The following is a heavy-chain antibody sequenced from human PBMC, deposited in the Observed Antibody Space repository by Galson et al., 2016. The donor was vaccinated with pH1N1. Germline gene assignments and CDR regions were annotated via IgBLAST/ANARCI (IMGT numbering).Heavy chain of an antibody. D-gene: IGHD2-2*02. CDR2: IYSRGSI. CDR3: ARLTTYTNSRDHYYGLDG. J-gene: IGHJ6*02. Sequence: ETLFLTCTVSCDSVTNYYWRWIRQSAGKGLGWIRRIYSRGSINYNPSLKSRVPMSVHRTKNQFSLKLTSVTAADTPVYYCARLTTYTNSRDHYYGLDGWGQGTTVTVSS. CDR1: CDSVTNYY. V-gene: IGHV4-4*07.